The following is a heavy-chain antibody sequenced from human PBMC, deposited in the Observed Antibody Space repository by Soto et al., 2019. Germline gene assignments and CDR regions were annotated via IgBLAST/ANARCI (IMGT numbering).Heavy chain of an antibody. V-gene: IGHV3-9*01. J-gene: IGHJ4*02. Sequence: GGSLRLSCAASGFTFDDYAMHWVRQAPGKGLEWVSGISWNSGSIGYADSVKGRFTISRDNAKNSLYLQMNSLRAEDTALYYCPRGSSSPYSRGYFDYWGQGTLVTVSS. CDR1: GFTFDDYA. CDR3: PRGSSSPYSRGYFDY. D-gene: IGHD6-6*01. CDR2: ISWNSGSI.